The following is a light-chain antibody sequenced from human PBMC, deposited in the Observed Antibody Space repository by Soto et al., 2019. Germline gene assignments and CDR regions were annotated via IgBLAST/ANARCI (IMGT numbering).Light chain of an antibody. Sequence: QSALTQPASVSGSPGQSITISCTGTSSDVGGYYYVSWYQHHPGKAPKLMIYEVSSRPSGVSNRFSGSKSGNTASLTISGLQDEDEADYYCNSYTSSSTLVVFGGGTKLTVL. CDR2: EVS. V-gene: IGLV2-14*01. CDR1: SSDVGGYYY. J-gene: IGLJ2*01. CDR3: NSYTSSSTLVV.